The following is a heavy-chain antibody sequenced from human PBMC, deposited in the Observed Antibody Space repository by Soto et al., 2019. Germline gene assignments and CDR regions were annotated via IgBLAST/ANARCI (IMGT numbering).Heavy chain of an antibody. V-gene: IGHV3-43*01. Sequence: PGGSLRLSCAASGFTFDDYTMHWVRQAPGKGLEWVSLISWDGGSTYYADSVKGRFTISRDNSKNTLYLQMNSLRAEDTAVYYCAKDRCSGGSCFFDYWGQGTLVTVSS. CDR2: ISWDGGST. D-gene: IGHD2-15*01. CDR1: GFTFDDYT. J-gene: IGHJ4*02. CDR3: AKDRCSGGSCFFDY.